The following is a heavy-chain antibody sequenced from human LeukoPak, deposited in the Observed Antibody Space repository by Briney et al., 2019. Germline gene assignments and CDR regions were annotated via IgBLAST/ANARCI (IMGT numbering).Heavy chain of an antibody. CDR2: INAGNGNT. CDR1: GYTFTSYA. V-gene: IGHV1-3*01. D-gene: IGHD3-22*01. CDR3: ARADLDYYDSSGYYY. Sequence: ASVKVSCKASGYTFTSYAMHWVRQAPGQRLEWMGWINAGNGNTKYSQKFQGRVTITRDTSASTAYMELSSLRSEDTAVYYCARADLDYYDSSGYYYWGQGTLVTVSS. J-gene: IGHJ4*02.